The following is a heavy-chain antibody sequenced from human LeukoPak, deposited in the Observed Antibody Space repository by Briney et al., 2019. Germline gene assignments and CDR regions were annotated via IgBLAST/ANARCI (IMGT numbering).Heavy chain of an antibody. D-gene: IGHD1-7*01. CDR1: GFIFGDYA. CDR3: AKGDKWNSKYYSGLDV. J-gene: IGHJ6*02. V-gene: IGHV3-43D*03. CDR2: ICWYGGST. Sequence: GGSLRLSCAASGFIFGDYAMHGVRDAPGNGLEWGSLICWYGGSTSPADSVKGRFTVCRDKRKNALYLQMNSLRPEDTALYYCAKGDKWNSKYYSGLDVWGQGTTVTVSS.